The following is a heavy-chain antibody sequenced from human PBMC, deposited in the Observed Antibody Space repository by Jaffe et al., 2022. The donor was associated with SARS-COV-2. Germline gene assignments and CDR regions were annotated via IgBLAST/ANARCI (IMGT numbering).Heavy chain of an antibody. D-gene: IGHD1-1*01. CDR2: INPNSGGT. CDR3: AAAIKEQLERLDYYYGMDV. Sequence: QVQLVQSGAEVKKPGASVKVSCKASGYTFTGYYMHWVRQAPGQGLEWMGWINPNSGGTNYAQKFQGRVTMTRDTSISTAYMELSRLRSDDTAVYYCAAAIKEQLERLDYYYGMDVWGQGTTVTVSS. J-gene: IGHJ6*02. V-gene: IGHV1-2*02. CDR1: GYTFTGYY.